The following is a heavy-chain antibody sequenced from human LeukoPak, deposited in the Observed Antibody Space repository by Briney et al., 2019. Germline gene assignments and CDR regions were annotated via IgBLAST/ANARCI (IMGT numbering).Heavy chain of an antibody. CDR1: GYTFTTYG. V-gene: IGHV1-18*04. J-gene: IGHJ4*02. D-gene: IGHD3-22*01. Sequence: ASVKVSCKASGYTFTTYGISWVRQAPGQGLEWMGWISGYNGATYYAQKVQGRVTMTTDASTSTVYMELRSLRSDDTAVYYCARDPGATYYYDSSGFPFDYWGQGTLVTVSS. CDR2: ISGYNGAT. CDR3: ARDPGATYYYDSSGFPFDY.